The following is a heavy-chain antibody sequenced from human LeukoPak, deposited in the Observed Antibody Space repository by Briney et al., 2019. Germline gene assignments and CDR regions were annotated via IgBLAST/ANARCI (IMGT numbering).Heavy chain of an antibody. CDR1: GGSISSGDYS. D-gene: IGHD1-26*01. V-gene: IGHV4-30-4*01. J-gene: IGHJ3*02. CDR3: ARVPRGDVVGATKLAFDI. CDR2: IYYSGSP. Sequence: PSETLSLTCTVSGGSISSGDYSWNCIRQPPGKGLECIGNIYYSGSPSHNPSLKSRLTISVDTSNKQFSLKLNSVTAADTAVYYCARVPRGDVVGATKLAFDIWGQGTMVTVSS.